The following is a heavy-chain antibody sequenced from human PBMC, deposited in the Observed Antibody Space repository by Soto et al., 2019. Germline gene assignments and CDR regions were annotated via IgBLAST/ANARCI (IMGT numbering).Heavy chain of an antibody. J-gene: IGHJ4*02. CDR2: IYHSGST. V-gene: IGHV4-4*02. Sequence: SETLSLTCAVSSGSISSSNWWSWVRQPPGKGLEWIGEIYHSGSTNYNPSLKSRVTISVDKSKNQFSLKLSSVTAADTAVYYWARDLPGIAAADRLPHFDYWGQGTLVTVSS. CDR1: SGSISSSNW. CDR3: ARDLPGIAAADRLPHFDY. D-gene: IGHD6-13*01.